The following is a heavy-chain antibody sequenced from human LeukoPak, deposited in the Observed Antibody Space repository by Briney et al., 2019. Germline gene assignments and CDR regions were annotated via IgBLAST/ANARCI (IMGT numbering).Heavy chain of an antibody. CDR3: ARARIVGATSPFVY. V-gene: IGHV4-34*01. CDR1: GGSFSGYY. Sequence: SETLSLTCAVYGGSFSGYYWSWIRQRPGKGLEWIGEINHSGSTNYNPSLKSRVTISVDTSKNQFSLKLSSVTAADTAVYYCARARIVGATSPFVYWGQGTLVTVCS. J-gene: IGHJ4*02. CDR2: INHSGST. D-gene: IGHD1-26*01.